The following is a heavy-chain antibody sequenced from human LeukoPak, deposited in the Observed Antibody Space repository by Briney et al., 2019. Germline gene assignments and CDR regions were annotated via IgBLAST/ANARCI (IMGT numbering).Heavy chain of an antibody. CDR2: ISYSGST. J-gene: IGHJ4*02. V-gene: IGHV4-59*12. D-gene: IGHD6-13*01. Sequence: NPSETLSLTCTVSGDSKSSYYWSWIRQPPGKGLEWIAYISYSGSTKYNPSLQNRVTISIDTSKDQFSLKLSSVTAADTAVYYCARAYSSNFERFDSWGQGTLVTVSS. CDR1: GDSKSSYY. CDR3: ARAYSSNFERFDS.